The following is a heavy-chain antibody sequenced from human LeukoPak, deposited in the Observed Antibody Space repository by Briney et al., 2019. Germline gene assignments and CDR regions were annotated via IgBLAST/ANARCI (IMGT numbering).Heavy chain of an antibody. CDR2: ISYDGSNK. V-gene: IGHV3-30*18. CDR3: AKNDYYDSSVYYFDY. J-gene: IGHJ4*02. D-gene: IGHD3-22*01. CDR1: GFTFSSYG. Sequence: GGSLRLSCAASGFTFSSYGMHWVRQAPGKGLEWVAVISYDGSNKYYADSVKGRFTISRDNSKNTLYLQMNSLRAEDTAVYYCAKNDYYDSSVYYFDYWGQGTLVTVSS.